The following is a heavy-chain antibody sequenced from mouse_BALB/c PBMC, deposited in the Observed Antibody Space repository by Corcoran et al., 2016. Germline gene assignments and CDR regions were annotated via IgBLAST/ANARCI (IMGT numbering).Heavy chain of an antibody. J-gene: IGHJ1*01. CDR1: GFNIKDTY. Sequence: EVQLQQSGAELVKPAASVKLSCTASGFNIKDTYMHWVKQSPEQGLEWIGRIDPANGNTKYDPKFQGKATITADTSSNTAYLQLSSLTSEDTGVYYCANWDWYFDVWGAGTTVTVSS. D-gene: IGHD4-1*01. V-gene: IGHV14-3*02. CDR3: ANWDWYFDV. CDR2: IDPANGNT.